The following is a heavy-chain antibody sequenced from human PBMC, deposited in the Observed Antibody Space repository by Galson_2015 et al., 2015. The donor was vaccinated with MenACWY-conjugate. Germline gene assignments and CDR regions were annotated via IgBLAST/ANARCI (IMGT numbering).Heavy chain of an antibody. CDR1: GYTFTSHA. Sequence: SVKVSCKASGYTFTSHAIHWVRQAPGQGLDWMGWINAGNGNTRYSPKFQGRATFTRDTSASTAYMELFTLKSKDTAVYYCARDFAVTELRGILWVRDCWGQGVPVP. CDR2: INAGNGNT. D-gene: IGHD2/OR15-2a*01. CDR3: ARDFAVTELRGILWVRDC. J-gene: IGHJ5*01. V-gene: IGHV1-3*01.